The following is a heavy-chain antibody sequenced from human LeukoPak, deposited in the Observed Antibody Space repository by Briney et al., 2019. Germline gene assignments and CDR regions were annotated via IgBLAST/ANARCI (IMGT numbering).Heavy chain of an antibody. D-gene: IGHD3-10*01. CDR2: ITGSGPYM. J-gene: IGHJ4*02. Sequence: GGSLRLSCAASGFTFSTCAMHWVRQSPGKGREWVSSITGSGPYMLYADSVKHRFTISRDNTKNLLYLEMNSLRAEDTAVYYCAKVTYGSGTYGAFDYWGQGTLVTVSS. CDR1: GFTFSTCA. V-gene: IGHV3-21*04. CDR3: AKVTYGSGTYGAFDY.